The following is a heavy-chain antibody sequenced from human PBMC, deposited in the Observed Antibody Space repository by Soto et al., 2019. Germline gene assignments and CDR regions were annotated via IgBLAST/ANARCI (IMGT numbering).Heavy chain of an antibody. CDR3: VRGMNPLF. V-gene: IGHV3-21*06. CDR2: ISISSSDR. Sequence: RGGSLRLSCAASGFTLRTYTMNWVRQAQGKGLEWVSSISISSSDRYYADSVRGRFTISRDNAKNALYLQMNSLRADDTAVYFCVRGMNPLFGGQGTLVTVSS. CDR1: GFTLRTYT. J-gene: IGHJ1*01.